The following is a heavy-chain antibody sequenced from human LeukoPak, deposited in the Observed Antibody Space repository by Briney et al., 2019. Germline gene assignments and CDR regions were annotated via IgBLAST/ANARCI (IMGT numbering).Heavy chain of an antibody. J-gene: IGHJ4*02. CDR3: ASLAYRGYGVLDY. Sequence: GGSLRLSCAASGFTFSYYWMHWVRQAPGKGLVWVSRIKSDGISTIYADSVKGRFTISRDNAKSTLYLQMNSLRAEDTAVYYCASLAYRGYGVLDYWGQGTLVTVSS. CDR1: GFTFSYYW. CDR2: IKSDGIST. V-gene: IGHV3-74*01. D-gene: IGHD5-12*01.